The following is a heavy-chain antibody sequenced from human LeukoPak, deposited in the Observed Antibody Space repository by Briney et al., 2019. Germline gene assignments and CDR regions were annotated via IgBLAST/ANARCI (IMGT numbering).Heavy chain of an antibody. V-gene: IGHV3-7*01. J-gene: IGHJ4*02. Sequence: GGSLRLSCAASGFTFSSYCMSWVRQAPGKGLEWVANIKQGGSDKYYVDSEKGRFTISRDNAKNSLYLQMNSLRAEDTAVYYCARVSSSRELLFKYWGQGTLVTVSS. CDR2: IKQGGSDK. CDR3: ARVSSSRELLFKY. CDR1: GFTFSSYC. D-gene: IGHD3-10*01.